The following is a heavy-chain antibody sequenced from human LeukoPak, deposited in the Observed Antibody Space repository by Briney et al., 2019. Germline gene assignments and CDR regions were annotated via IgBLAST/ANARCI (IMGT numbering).Heavy chain of an antibody. Sequence: GGSLRLSCAASGYTFSTFDMHWVRQASGRGLEWVSSIASTGATYYAGSVKGRFTISRENAKNSLYLQMNSLRDGDTAVYYCARYHSGKPRYFDLWGRGTLVTVSS. CDR2: IASTGAT. D-gene: IGHD3-10*01. CDR3: ARYHSGKPRYFDL. V-gene: IGHV3-13*01. CDR1: GYTFSTFD. J-gene: IGHJ2*01.